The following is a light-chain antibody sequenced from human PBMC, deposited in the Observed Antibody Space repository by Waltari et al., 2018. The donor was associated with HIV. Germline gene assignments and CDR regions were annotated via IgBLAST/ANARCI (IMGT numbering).Light chain of an antibody. J-gene: IGKJ1*01. CDR3: QQYDGSPPWT. CDR1: QGVGSN. Sequence: DIVMTQSPAILSVSPGERVTLSCRASQGVGSNLAWYQQKVGQAPGLLIYGAATRAAEIPDRFSGSGSGTDSTLSISRLEPEDFAVYYCQQYDGSPPWTFGQGTKVEIK. CDR2: GAA. V-gene: IGKV3-20*01.